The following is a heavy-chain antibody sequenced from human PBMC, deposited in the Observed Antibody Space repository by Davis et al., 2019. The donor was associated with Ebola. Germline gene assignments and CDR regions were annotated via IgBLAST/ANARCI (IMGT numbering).Heavy chain of an antibody. V-gene: IGHV4-59*01. Sequence: MPSETLSLTCTVSGGSISSYYWSWIRQPPGKGLEWIGYIYYSGNTNYNPSLKSRVTISVDTSKNQFSLKLSSVTAADAAVYYCARTVHYGSADYWGQGTLVTVSS. CDR2: IYYSGNT. CDR3: ARTVHYGSADY. D-gene: IGHD3-10*01. CDR1: GGSISSYY. J-gene: IGHJ4*02.